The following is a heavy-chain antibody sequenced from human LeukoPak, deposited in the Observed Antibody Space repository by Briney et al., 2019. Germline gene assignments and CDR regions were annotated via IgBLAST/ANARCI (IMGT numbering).Heavy chain of an antibody. CDR2: ISGSGGST. CDR3: GKGGRGAGGGSADY. Sequence: GGSLRLSCAASGFTFSSYAMSWVRQAPGKGLEWVSAISGSGGSTYYADSVKGRFTISRDNSKNTLYLQMNSLRAEDTAVYYGGKGGRGAGGGSADYWGQGTLVTVSS. CDR1: GFTFSSYA. J-gene: IGHJ4*02. D-gene: IGHD3-16*01. V-gene: IGHV3-23*01.